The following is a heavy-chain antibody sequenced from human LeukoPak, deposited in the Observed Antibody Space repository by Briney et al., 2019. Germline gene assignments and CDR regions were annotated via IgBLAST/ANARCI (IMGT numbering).Heavy chain of an antibody. D-gene: IGHD3-9*01. CDR1: GFPFSSYV. V-gene: IGHV3-48*02. Sequence: GGSLRLSCAASGFPFSSYVMSWVRQAPGKGLEWIAYINHNAEMIFYPDFVKGRFTISRDNAKNSLYLQMNALRDEDTAIYYCARDHDWAFDLWGQGTLVTVSS. CDR2: INHNAEMI. CDR3: ARDHDWAFDL. J-gene: IGHJ4*02.